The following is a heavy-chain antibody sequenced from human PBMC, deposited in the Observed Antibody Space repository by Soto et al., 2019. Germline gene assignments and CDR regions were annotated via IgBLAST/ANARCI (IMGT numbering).Heavy chain of an antibody. Sequence: SETLSLTCTVSGGSISSYYWSWIRQPPGKGLEWIGYIYYSGSTNYNPSLKSRVTISVDTSKNQFSLKLSSVTAADTAVYYCAREKVRGAIDNYMDVWGKGTTVTVSS. V-gene: IGHV4-59*01. D-gene: IGHD3-10*01. J-gene: IGHJ6*03. CDR3: AREKVRGAIDNYMDV. CDR2: IYYSGST. CDR1: GGSISSYY.